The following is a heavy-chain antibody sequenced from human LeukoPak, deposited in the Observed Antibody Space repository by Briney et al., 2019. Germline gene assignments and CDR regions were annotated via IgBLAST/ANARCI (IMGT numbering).Heavy chain of an antibody. V-gene: IGHV4-4*07. Sequence: SETLSLTCTVSGGSISSYYWSWIRQPAGKGLEWIGRIYSSGSTNYNPSLKSRVTMSVDTSKNQFSLKLSSVTAADTAVFYCARVGDWNDLVYWGQGTLVTVSS. CDR3: ARVGDWNDLVY. CDR1: GGSISSYY. D-gene: IGHD1-1*01. CDR2: IYSSGST. J-gene: IGHJ4*02.